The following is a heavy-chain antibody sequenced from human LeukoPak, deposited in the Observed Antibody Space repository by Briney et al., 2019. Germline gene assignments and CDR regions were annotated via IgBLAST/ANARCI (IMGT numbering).Heavy chain of an antibody. V-gene: IGHV4-39*07. CDR1: GGSISSSSYY. D-gene: IGHD6-13*01. CDR2: INHSGST. CDR3: ARAAAAAGWFDP. J-gene: IGHJ5*02. Sequence: SETLSLTCTVSGGSISSSSYYWGWIRQPPGKGLEWIGEINHSGSTNYNPSLKSRVTISVDTSKNQFSLKLNSVTAADTAVYYCARAAAAAGWFDPWGQGTLVTVSS.